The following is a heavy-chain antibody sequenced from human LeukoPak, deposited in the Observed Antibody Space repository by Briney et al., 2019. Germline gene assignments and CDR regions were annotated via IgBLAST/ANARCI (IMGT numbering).Heavy chain of an antibody. J-gene: IGHJ4*02. CDR3: ARAGSISPTGY. CDR2: ISGNGGST. CDR1: GFTFSKFA. Sequence: GGSLRLSCAASGFTFSKFAMSWIRQAPGKGLEWVSSISGNGGSTYYADSVKGRFTISRDNAKNSLYLQMNSLRAEDTAVYYCARAGSISPTGYWGQGTLVTVSS. V-gene: IGHV3-23*01. D-gene: IGHD3-9*01.